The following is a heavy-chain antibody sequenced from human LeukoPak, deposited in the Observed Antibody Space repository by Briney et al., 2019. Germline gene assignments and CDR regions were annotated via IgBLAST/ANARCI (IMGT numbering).Heavy chain of an antibody. J-gene: IGHJ5*02. CDR2: IYYSGST. CDR3: ARRYSSSWYVGFFDP. D-gene: IGHD6-13*01. Sequence: SETLSLTCAVYAGSFSGYYWSWIRQSPGKGLEWIGYIYYSGSTNYNPSLESRVAMSVDTSKNQFSLRLSSVTAADTAIYYCARRYSSSWYVGFFDPWGQGTLVTVSS. CDR1: AGSFSGYY. V-gene: IGHV4-59*08.